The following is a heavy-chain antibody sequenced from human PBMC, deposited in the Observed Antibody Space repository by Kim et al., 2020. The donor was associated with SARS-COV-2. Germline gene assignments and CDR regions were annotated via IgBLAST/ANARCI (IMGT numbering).Heavy chain of an antibody. J-gene: IGHJ3*02. CDR1: GFTFSSYS. CDR2: ISSSSSTI. Sequence: GGSLRLSCAASGFTFSSYSMNWVRQAPGKGLEWVSYISSSSSTIYYADSVKGRFTISRDNAKNSLYLQMNSLRDEDTAVYYCAKNIGGYYYGSGFDIWGQGTMVTVSS. V-gene: IGHV3-48*02. CDR3: AKNIGGYYYGSGFDI. D-gene: IGHD3-10*01.